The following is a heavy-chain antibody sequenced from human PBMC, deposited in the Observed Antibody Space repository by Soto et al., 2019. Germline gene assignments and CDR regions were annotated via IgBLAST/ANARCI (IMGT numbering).Heavy chain of an antibody. CDR3: ARDRKPGIAAAGSAPDV. CDR1: GFTFSSYG. V-gene: IGHV3-30*03. J-gene: IGHJ6*02. D-gene: IGHD6-13*01. CDR2: ISFDGRND. Sequence: PGGSLRLSCAASGFTFSSYGFHWVRQVPGKGLEWVAIISFDGRNDFYSKSVKGRFTISRDNSKNTVYLQMNSLRADDTAVYYCARDRKPGIAAAGSAPDVWGQGTTVTVSS.